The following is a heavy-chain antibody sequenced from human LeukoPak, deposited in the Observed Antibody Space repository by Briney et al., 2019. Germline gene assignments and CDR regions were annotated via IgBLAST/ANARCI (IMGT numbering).Heavy chain of an antibody. J-gene: IGHJ4*02. D-gene: IGHD3-10*01. Sequence: GGSLRLSCAASGFPFRIYSMNWVRQAPGKGLVWVSSISSSSSYIYYADSVKGRFTIPRDNAKNSLYLQMNSPRVEDTAVYYCARSMVRGVIDYWGQGTLVTVSS. V-gene: IGHV3-21*01. CDR3: ARSMVRGVIDY. CDR2: ISSSSSYI. CDR1: GFPFRIYS.